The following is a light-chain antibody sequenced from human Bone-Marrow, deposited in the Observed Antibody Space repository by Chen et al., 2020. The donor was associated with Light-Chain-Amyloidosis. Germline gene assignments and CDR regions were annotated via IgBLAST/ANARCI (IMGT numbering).Light chain of an antibody. CDR3: SSYTTRTTFV. Sequence: QSALTQPASVSGSPGHSIAISCTGASSDIGGYNFVSWYQQHSGKAPKLILYEVSNRPSGVSSRFSGSKSGDPASLSISGLQPEDEADYYCSSYTTRTTFVFGGGTKLTVL. J-gene: IGLJ3*02. CDR1: SSDIGGYNF. CDR2: EVS. V-gene: IGLV2-14*01.